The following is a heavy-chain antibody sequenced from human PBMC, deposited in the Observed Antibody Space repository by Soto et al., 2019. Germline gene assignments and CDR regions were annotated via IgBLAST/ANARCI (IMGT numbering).Heavy chain of an antibody. J-gene: IGHJ6*02. D-gene: IGHD2-2*01. CDR3: ARGEVLDVVVPASLYYGMDV. CDR1: GFTFSSYS. V-gene: IGHV3-21*01. CDR2: ISSSSSYI. Sequence: GGSLRLSCAASGFTFSSYSMNWVRQAPGKGLEWVSSISSSSSYIYYADSVKGRFTNSRDNAKNSLYLQMNSLRAEDTAVYYCARGEVLDVVVPASLYYGMDVWGQGTTVTV.